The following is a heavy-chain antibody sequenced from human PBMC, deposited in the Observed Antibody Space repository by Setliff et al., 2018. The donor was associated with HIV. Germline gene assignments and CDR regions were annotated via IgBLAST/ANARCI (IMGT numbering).Heavy chain of an antibody. Sequence: PSETLSLTCTVSGGSISSHYWSWIRQPAGKGLEWIGRIYNSGNTNYNPSLKSRVNMSVDASKNQFSLNLKSVTAADTAVYYCAREGVQYSSGWNGYYCDYWGQGTLVTVSS. CDR3: AREGVQYSSGWNGYYCDY. D-gene: IGHD6-19*01. V-gene: IGHV4-4*07. J-gene: IGHJ4*02. CDR2: IYNSGNT. CDR1: GGSISSHY.